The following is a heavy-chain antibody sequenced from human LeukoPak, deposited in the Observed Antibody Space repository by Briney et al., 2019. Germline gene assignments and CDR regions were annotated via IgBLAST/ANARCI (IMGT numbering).Heavy chain of an antibody. CDR3: ASGWTYSYADY. D-gene: IGHD5-18*01. CDR1: GGPLSRGNW. CDR2: HYSYGSP. J-gene: IGHJ4*02. Sequence: PSETLSPTCVVSGGPLSRGNWWGWVRQPPGKGVEGSGDHYSYGSPNYSPSLRSRGNISLDKSRRQGSMKMISVTAADTAVYYCASGWTYSYADYCGQGTLVTVSS. V-gene: IGHV4/OR15-8*01.